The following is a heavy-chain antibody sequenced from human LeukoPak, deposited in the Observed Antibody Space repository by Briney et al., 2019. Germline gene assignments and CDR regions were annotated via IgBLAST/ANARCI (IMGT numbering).Heavy chain of an antibody. CDR2: IWYDGSNK. CDR1: GFTFSSYG. Sequence: GGSLRLSCAASGFTFSSYGMHWVRQAPGKGLEWVAVIWYDGSNKYYADSVKGRFTISRDNSKNTLYLQMNSLRAEDTAVYYCARDPYTTSSGYYLFDYWGQGTLVTVSS. V-gene: IGHV3-33*01. J-gene: IGHJ4*02. CDR3: ARDPYTTSSGYYLFDY. D-gene: IGHD3-22*01.